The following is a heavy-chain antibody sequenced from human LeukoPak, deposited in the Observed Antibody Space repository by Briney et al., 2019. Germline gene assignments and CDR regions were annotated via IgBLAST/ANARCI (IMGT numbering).Heavy chain of an antibody. D-gene: IGHD3-10*01. V-gene: IGHV4-61*02. CDR1: GGSISSGSYC. Sequence: SETLSLTCTVSGGSISSGSYCWSWIRQPAGKGLEWIGRIYTSGSTNYNPSLKSRVTISVDTSKNQFSLKLSSVTAADTAVYYCARASHLLWFPFDYWGQGTLVTVSS. CDR2: IYTSGST. CDR3: ARASHLLWFPFDY. J-gene: IGHJ4*02.